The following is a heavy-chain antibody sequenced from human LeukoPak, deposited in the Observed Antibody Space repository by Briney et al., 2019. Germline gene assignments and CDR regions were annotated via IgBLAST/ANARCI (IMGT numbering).Heavy chain of an antibody. V-gene: IGHV3-11*01. CDR3: ASTITMVRGVMLDDY. CDR2: ISSSGSTI. J-gene: IGHJ4*02. Sequence: PGGSLRLSCAASGFTFSNYYMSWIRQAPGKGLEWVSYISSSGSTIYYADSVKGRFTISRDNPKHSLYLQMNSLRAEDTAVYYCASTITMVRGVMLDDYWGQGTLVPVST. D-gene: IGHD3-10*01. CDR1: GFTFSNYY.